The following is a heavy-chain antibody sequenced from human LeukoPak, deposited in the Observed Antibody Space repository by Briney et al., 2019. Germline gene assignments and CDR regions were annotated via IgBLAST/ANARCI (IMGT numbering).Heavy chain of an antibody. CDR3: AKARYTAGWFTFDY. CDR2: IPGSDGST. D-gene: IGHD6-19*01. Sequence: GALRLSCAASGFTFSNYAMSWVRHTPGKGLEWVSIIPGSDGSTYYADSVKGRFTTSRDNPKNTLYLEMNNLRAEDTALYYCAKARYTAGWFTFDYWGQGTQVTVSS. J-gene: IGHJ4*02. V-gene: IGHV3-23*01. CDR1: GFTFSNYA.